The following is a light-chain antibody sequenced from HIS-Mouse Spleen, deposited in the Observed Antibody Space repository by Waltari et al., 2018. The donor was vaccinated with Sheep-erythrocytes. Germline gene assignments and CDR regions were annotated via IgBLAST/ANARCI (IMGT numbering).Light chain of an antibody. CDR3: AAWDDSLNGYV. CDR1: SSNIGSNT. CDR2: SNN. J-gene: IGLJ1*01. V-gene: IGLV1-44*01. Sequence: QSVLTQPPSASGTPGQRVTISCSGSSSNIGSNTVNWYQQLPGTAPKLLIYSNNQRPAGVPDRFSGSTSGTSASLGISGLQSEDEADYYCAAWDDSLNGYVFGTGTKVTVL.